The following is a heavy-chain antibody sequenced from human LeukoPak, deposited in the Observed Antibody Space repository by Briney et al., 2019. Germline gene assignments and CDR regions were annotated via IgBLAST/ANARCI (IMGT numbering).Heavy chain of an antibody. Sequence: GGSLRLSCAASGFTFSSYSMNWVRQAPGKGLEWVSSISSSSSYIYYADSVKGRFTISRDNAKNSLYLQMNSLRAEDTAVYYCARDPNRIQLWPYYFDYWGQGTLVTVSS. D-gene: IGHD5-18*01. CDR2: ISSSSSYI. CDR3: ARDPNRIQLWPYYFDY. J-gene: IGHJ4*02. V-gene: IGHV3-21*01. CDR1: GFTFSSYS.